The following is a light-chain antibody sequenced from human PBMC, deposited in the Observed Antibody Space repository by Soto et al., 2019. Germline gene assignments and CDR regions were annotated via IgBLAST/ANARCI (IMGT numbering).Light chain of an antibody. Sequence: QSVLTQSPSVSAAPSQRVTISCSGSSRNIGANAVNWYQQLPGKAPKLIMYFADLLPLGVSNRFSGSKSGTSASLAINGLQSEDEADYFCAAWDDTLNGLVFGSGTKLTVL. CDR2: FAD. CDR1: SRNIGANA. V-gene: IGLV1-36*01. CDR3: AAWDDTLNGLV. J-gene: IGLJ1*01.